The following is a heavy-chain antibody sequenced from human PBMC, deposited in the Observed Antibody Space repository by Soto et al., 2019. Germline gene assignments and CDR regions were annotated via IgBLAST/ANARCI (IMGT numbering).Heavy chain of an antibody. V-gene: IGHV1-18*04. J-gene: IGHJ4*02. CDR2: VSGYNGNT. CDR3: ARDEGSHGFDS. Sequence: QVQLVQSEAEVKKPGASVKVSCQASGYTFINYGISWVRQAPGQGLEWMGWVSGYNGNTNYAQKLWGRVTMTTDTSTSTAYMELRTLRSDDTDVYYCARDEGSHGFDSWGQGTLVTVSS. D-gene: IGHD6-19*01. CDR1: GYTFINYG.